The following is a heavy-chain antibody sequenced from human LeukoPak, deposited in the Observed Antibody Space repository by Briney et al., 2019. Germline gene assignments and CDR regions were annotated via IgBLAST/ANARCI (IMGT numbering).Heavy chain of an antibody. V-gene: IGHV3-74*01. Sequence: GGSLRLSCAASGFTFNNYWMHWVRQAPGKGLVWVSRINSDGSTTTYADSVKGRFTISRDNAENTLYLQMNSLRAEDTAVYYSARTSRSGSYWRDFDYWGQGTLVTVSS. CDR2: INSDGSTT. CDR1: GFTFNNYW. J-gene: IGHJ4*02. D-gene: IGHD3-22*01. CDR3: ARTSRSGSYWRDFDY.